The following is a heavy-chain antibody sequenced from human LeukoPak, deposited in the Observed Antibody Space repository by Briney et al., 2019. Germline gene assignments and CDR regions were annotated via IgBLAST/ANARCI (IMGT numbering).Heavy chain of an antibody. Sequence: GASVKVSCKASGYTFTGYYIHWVRQAPGQGLEWMGWINPNSGATNSAQRFQGRVTMTKDTSISTAYMELSRLRSDDTAVYFCARAAYDSSGYHPLDAFDIWGQGTMVTVSS. CDR2: INPNSGAT. CDR3: ARAAYDSSGYHPLDAFDI. V-gene: IGHV1-2*02. J-gene: IGHJ3*02. CDR1: GYTFTGYY. D-gene: IGHD3-22*01.